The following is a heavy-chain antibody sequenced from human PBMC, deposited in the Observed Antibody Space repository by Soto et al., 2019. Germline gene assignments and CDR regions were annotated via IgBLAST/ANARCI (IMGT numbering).Heavy chain of an antibody. CDR2: IIPIFGTA. D-gene: IGHD5-12*01. V-gene: IGHV1-69*13. CDR3: ARGRKMRRGYSGYDLLQRTTHYYYYYMDV. Sequence: SVKGSCKASGGTFSSYAISWVRQTTGQGLEWMGGIIPIFGTANYAQKFQGRVTITADESTSTAYMELSSLRSEDTAVYYCARGRKMRRGYSGYDLLQRTTHYYYYYMDVWGKGTTVTVS. CDR1: GGTFSSYA. J-gene: IGHJ6*03.